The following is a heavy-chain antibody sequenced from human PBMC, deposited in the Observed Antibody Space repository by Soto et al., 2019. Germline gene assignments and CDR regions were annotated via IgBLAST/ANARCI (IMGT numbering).Heavy chain of an antibody. CDR2: LSWNSGSI. J-gene: IGHJ5*02. D-gene: IGHD6-6*01. CDR3: TKGRDSSSSSWFDP. V-gene: IGHV3-9*01. CDR1: GFTFGDYA. Sequence: GGSLRLSCEASGFTFGDYAMHWVRQAPGKGLEWVSGLSWNSGSIGYADSVRGRFTISRDNAKNSLYLQMNSLRAEDTALYYCTKGRDSSSSSWFDPWGPGTLVTVSS.